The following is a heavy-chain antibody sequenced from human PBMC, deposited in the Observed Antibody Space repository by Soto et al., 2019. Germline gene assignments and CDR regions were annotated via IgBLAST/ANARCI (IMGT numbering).Heavy chain of an antibody. V-gene: IGHV4-59*08. CDR1: GGSISSDY. CDR2: SHNSGST. J-gene: IGHJ4*02. Sequence: SETLSLTCTVSGGSISSDYWSWIRQPPGKGLEWIGYSHNSGSTDYNPSLKSRVTISVDASRNEFSLKLRSVTAADTAVYYCARGGWYEDHWGQGTLVTVSS. D-gene: IGHD6-19*01. CDR3: ARGGWYEDH.